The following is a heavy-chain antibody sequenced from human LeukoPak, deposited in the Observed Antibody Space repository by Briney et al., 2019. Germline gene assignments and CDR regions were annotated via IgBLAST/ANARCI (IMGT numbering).Heavy chain of an antibody. CDR1: GGSISSYY. V-gene: IGHV4-59*01. CDR2: IYYSGST. CDR3: ARGDDILTRDNWFDP. Sequence: SETLSPTCTVSGGSISSYYRSWIRQPPGKGLEWIGYIYYSGSTNYNPSLKSRVTISVDTSKNQFSLKLSSVTAADTAVYYCARGDDILTRDNWFDPWGQGTLVTVSS. J-gene: IGHJ5*02. D-gene: IGHD3-9*01.